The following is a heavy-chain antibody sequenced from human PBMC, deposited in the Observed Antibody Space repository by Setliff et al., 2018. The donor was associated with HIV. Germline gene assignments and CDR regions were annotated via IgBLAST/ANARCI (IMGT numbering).Heavy chain of an antibody. J-gene: IGHJ6*03. CDR1: GDSIHSVTSY. CDR3: ARHTAVNVSPSGLGYYYIDV. V-gene: IGHV4-39*01. Sequence: LSLTCTVSGDSIHSVTSYWGWFRQSPGKGLEWIGTIYYTGYTFNNPSLTSRVTMSVDTSKSQFSLKLQSVTAADTAIYYCARHTAVNVSPSGLGYYYIDVWAKGTSVTVSS. CDR2: IYYTGYT. D-gene: IGHD3-9*01.